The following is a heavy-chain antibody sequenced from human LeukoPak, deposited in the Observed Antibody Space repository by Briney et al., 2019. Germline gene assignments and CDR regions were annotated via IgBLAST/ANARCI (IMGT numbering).Heavy chain of an antibody. CDR1: GGSISSSNW. V-gene: IGHV4-4*02. J-gene: IGHJ4*02. Sequence: PSETLSLTCAVSGGSISSSNWWSWVRQPPGKGLEWIGEIYHSGSTNYNPSLKSRVTISVDKSKNQFSLKLRSVTAADTAVYYCARRYCSSSSCSHFDSWGQGTLVTVSS. D-gene: IGHD2-2*01. CDR2: IYHSGST. CDR3: ARRYCSSSSCSHFDS.